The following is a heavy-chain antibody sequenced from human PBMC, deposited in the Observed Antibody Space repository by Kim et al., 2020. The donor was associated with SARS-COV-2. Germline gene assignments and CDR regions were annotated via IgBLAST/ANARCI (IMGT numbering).Heavy chain of an antibody. D-gene: IGHD5-12*01. CDR3: ARVSRRDGYPGGFDY. Sequence: GGSLRLSCAASGFTFSDHYMDWVRQAPGKGLEWVGRSRNKANSYTTEYAASVKGRFTISRDDSKNSLYLQMNSPKTEDTAVYYCARVSRRDGYPGGFDYWGQGTLVTVSS. J-gene: IGHJ4*02. V-gene: IGHV3-72*01. CDR1: GFTFSDHY. CDR2: SRNKANSYTT.